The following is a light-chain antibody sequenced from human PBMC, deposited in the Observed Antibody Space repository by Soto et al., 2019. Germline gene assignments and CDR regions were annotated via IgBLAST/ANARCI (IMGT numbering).Light chain of an antibody. V-gene: IGKV3-11*01. CDR1: QSVGTS. CDR2: DAA. CDR3: QHRSSWPRS. Sequence: DIVFTQSPATLSLSPGDRATLSCRASQSVGTSLAWYKQQPGQAPRHLIHDAAYRASGIPERFRGSGSGTAFSLSISSLEPDDFAVYYCQHRSSWPRSFGRGTKVEV. J-gene: IGKJ1*01.